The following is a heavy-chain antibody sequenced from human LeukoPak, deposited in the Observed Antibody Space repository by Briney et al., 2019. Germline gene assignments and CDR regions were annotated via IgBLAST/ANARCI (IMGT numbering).Heavy chain of an antibody. D-gene: IGHD3-22*01. CDR2: ISYDGSNK. J-gene: IGHJ4*02. Sequence: GRSLRLSCAASGFTFSSYAMHWVRQAPGKGLEWVAVISYDGSNKYYADSVKGRFTISRDNSKNTLYLQMNSLRAEDTAVYYCAKDQGSSGSYFDYWGQGTLVTVSS. CDR3: AKDQGSSGSYFDY. V-gene: IGHV3-30-3*01. CDR1: GFTFSSYA.